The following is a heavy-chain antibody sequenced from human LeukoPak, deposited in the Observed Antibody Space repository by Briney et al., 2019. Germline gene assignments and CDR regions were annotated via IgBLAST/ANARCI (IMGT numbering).Heavy chain of an antibody. CDR1: GFTFGSPW. D-gene: IGHD1-14*01. CDR3: ARGTNY. Sequence: GGSLRLSCAASGFTFGSPWMHWVRQAPGKGLVWVSRINSDGSATAYADSVKGRFTISRDNAENTLYLQMNSLRAEDTAVYYCARGTNYWGQGTLVTVSS. V-gene: IGHV3-74*01. J-gene: IGHJ4*02. CDR2: INSDGSAT.